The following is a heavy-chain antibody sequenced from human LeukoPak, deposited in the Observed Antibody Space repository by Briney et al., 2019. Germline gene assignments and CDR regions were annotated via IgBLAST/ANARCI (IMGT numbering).Heavy chain of an antibody. D-gene: IGHD3-22*01. CDR1: GFTFSSYA. CDR3: AKAITMIVVASGWGY. V-gene: IGHV3-23*01. J-gene: IGHJ4*02. Sequence: GGSLRLSCAASGFTFSSYAMSWVRQAPGKGLEWVSAISGSGGSTYYADSVKGRFTISRDNSKNTLYLQMNSLRAEDTAVYYCAKAITMIVVASGWGYWGRGTLVTVSS. CDR2: ISGSGGST.